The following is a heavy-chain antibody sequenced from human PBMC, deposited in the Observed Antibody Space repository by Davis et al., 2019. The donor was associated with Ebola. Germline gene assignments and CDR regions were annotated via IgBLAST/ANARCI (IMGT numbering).Heavy chain of an antibody. Sequence: ASVKVSCKASGYTFTGYYMHWVRQAPGQGLEWMGIINPSGGSTSYAQKFQGRVTMTRDTSTSTAYMELSSLRSEDTAVYYCARVAVAGTRGFDYWGQGTLVTVSS. CDR1: GYTFTGYY. CDR3: ARVAVAGTRGFDY. CDR2: INPSGGST. D-gene: IGHD6-19*01. V-gene: IGHV1-46*01. J-gene: IGHJ4*02.